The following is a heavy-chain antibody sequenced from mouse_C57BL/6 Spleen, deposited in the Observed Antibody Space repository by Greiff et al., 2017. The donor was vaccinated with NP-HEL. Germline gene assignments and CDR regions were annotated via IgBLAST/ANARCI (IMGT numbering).Heavy chain of an antibody. D-gene: IGHD2-4*01. CDR1: GYTFTDYN. V-gene: IGHV1-22*01. Sequence: VQLQQSGPELVKPGASVKMSCKASGYTFTDYNMHWVKQSHGKSLEWIGYINPNNGGTSYNQKFKGKATLTVNKSSSTAYMELRSLTSEDSAVYYCARIYYDYGAWFAYWGQGTLVTVSA. J-gene: IGHJ3*01. CDR2: INPNNGGT. CDR3: ARIYYDYGAWFAY.